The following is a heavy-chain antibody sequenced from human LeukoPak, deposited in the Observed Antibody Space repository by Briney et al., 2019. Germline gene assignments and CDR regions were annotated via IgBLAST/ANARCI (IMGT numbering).Heavy chain of an antibody. CDR3: ARYGSGSYGWFDP. V-gene: IGHV3-21*01. CDR2: ISSSSSYI. Sequence: GGSLRLSCAASGFTFSSYSMNWVRQASGKGLECVSSISSSSSYIYYADSVKGRFTISRDNAKNSLYLQMNSLRAEDTAVYYCARYGSGSYGWFDPWGQGTLVTVSS. D-gene: IGHD3-10*01. CDR1: GFTFSSYS. J-gene: IGHJ5*02.